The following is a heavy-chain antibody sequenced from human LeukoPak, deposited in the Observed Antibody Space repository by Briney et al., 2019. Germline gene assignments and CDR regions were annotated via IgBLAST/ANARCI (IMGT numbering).Heavy chain of an antibody. V-gene: IGHV4-61*01. CDR1: GGSVSSSSYY. CDR3: ARYPHCSSTDCYVT. J-gene: IGHJ4*02. D-gene: IGHD2-2*01. CDR2: LSYSGST. Sequence: SETLSLTCTVSGGSVSSSSYYWSWIRQPPGKGLEWIGYLSYSGSTNHNPSLKSRVSISVDTSKNQFSLKLSSVTAADTAVYYCARYPHCSSTDCYVTWGQGTLVIV.